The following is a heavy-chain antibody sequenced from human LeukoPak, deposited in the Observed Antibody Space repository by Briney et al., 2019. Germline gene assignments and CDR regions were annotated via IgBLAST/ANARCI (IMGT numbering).Heavy chain of an antibody. CDR1: GGSLSTHH. CDR2: ISDSGCT. Sequence: RPSETLSLTCVVSGGSLSTHHWSWIRQSPGRGLEWIGYISDSGCTNYNPSLKSRVTISVDTSKNQFSLMLSSVTAADTAVYYCARGYDSSAYYPFNYWGQGTLVTVSS. D-gene: IGHD3-22*01. CDR3: ARGYDSSAYYPFNY. V-gene: IGHV4-59*11. J-gene: IGHJ4*02.